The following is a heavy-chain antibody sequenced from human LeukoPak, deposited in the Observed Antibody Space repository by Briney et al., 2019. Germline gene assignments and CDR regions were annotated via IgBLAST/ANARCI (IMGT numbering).Heavy chain of an antibody. V-gene: IGHV4-61*02. CDR1: GGSISSGSYY. D-gene: IGHD3-22*01. J-gene: IGHJ4*02. CDR3: ASGVVVITTRPFDY. Sequence: SETLSLTCTVSGGSISSGSYYWSWIRQPAGKGLEWIGRIYTSGSTNYNPSLKSRVTISVDTSKNQFSLKLSSVTAADTAVYYCASGVVVITTRPFDYWGQGTLVTVSS. CDR2: IYTSGST.